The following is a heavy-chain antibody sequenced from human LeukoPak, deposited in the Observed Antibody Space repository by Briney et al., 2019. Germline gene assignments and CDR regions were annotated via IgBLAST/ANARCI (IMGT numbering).Heavy chain of an antibody. J-gene: IGHJ6*03. CDR1: GFTFDDYA. D-gene: IGHD2-2*01. CDR2: ISWDGGST. V-gene: IGHV3-43D*03. CDR3: AKDIGYCSSTSCYYYYMDV. Sequence: GGSLRLSCAASGFTFDDYAMHWVRQAPGKGLEWVSLISWDGGSTYADSVKGRFTISRDNSKNSLYLQMNNLRAEDTALYYCAKDIGYCSSTSCYYYYMDVWGKGTTVTVSS.